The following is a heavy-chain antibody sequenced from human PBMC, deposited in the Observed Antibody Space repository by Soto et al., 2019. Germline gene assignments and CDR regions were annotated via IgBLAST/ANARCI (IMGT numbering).Heavy chain of an antibody. D-gene: IGHD2-8*01. V-gene: IGHV1-18*01. J-gene: IGHJ4*02. CDR2: ISAYNGNT. CDR3: ARDGKDIVLMVYATGFDY. Sequence: GPVKVSCKASGYTFTSYGISWVRQAPGQGLEWMGWISAYNGNTNYAQKLQGRVTMTTDTSTSTAYMELRSLRSDDTAVYYCARDGKDIVLMVYATGFDYWGQGTLVTVSS. CDR1: GYTFTSYG.